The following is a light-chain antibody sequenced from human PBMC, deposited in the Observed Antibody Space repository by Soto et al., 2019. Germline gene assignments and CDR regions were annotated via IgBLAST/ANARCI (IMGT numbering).Light chain of an antibody. J-gene: IGKJ4*01. V-gene: IGKV1-5*01. Sequence: DIQMTHSPSTLSASVGDRVTITCRASQSISSWLAWYQQKPGKAPKLLIYDAYSLESGTPSRFSGRRSGTEFAVTAASVQPEDFATYYCQQYSSYSPLTFGGGTKVDIK. CDR2: DAY. CDR3: QQYSSYSPLT. CDR1: QSISSW.